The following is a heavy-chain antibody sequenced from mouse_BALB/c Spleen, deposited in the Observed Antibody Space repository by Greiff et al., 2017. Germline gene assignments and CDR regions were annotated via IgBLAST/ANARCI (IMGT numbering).Heavy chain of an antibody. CDR3: ARARSTMITGYYAMDY. V-gene: IGHV5-4*02. CDR1: GFTFSDYY. D-gene: IGHD2-4*01. Sequence: EVQLVESGGGLVKPGGSLKLSCAASGFTFSDYYMYWVRQTPEKSLEWVATISDGGSYTYYPDSVKGRFTISRDNAKNNLYLQMSSMKSEDTAMYYCARARSTMITGYYAMDYWGQGTSVTVSS. J-gene: IGHJ4*01. CDR2: ISDGGSYT.